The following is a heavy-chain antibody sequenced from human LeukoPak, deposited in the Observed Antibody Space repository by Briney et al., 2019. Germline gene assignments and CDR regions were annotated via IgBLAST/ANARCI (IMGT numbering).Heavy chain of an antibody. D-gene: IGHD3-16*02. CDR2: ISYSGST. J-gene: IGHJ4*02. CDR1: GGSISSYY. Sequence: SETLSLTXTVSGGSISSYYWSWIQQPPGKGLEWIGYISYSGSTNYNPSLKSRVTISVDASKNQFSLKLSSVTAADTAVYYCAKYVWGSYPTFEDYWGQGTLVTVSS. V-gene: IGHV4-59*01. CDR3: AKYVWGSYPTFEDY.